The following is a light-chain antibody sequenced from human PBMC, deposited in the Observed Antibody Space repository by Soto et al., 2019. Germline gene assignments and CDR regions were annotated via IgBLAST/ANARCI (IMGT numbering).Light chain of an antibody. J-gene: IGKJ1*01. Sequence: DIQMTQSPSSLSAFVGDRVTITCQASQDISNYLKWYQQKPGKAPKLLIYDASNLETGVPSRFSGSGSGTDFSFTISSLQPEDIATYYCQQYDNLPWTFGQGTKVEIK. CDR3: QQYDNLPWT. CDR1: QDISNY. CDR2: DAS. V-gene: IGKV1-33*01.